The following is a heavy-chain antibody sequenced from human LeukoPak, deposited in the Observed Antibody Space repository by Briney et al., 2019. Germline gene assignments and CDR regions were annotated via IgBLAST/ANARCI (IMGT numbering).Heavy chain of an antibody. CDR3: ARGYRIVLMVYAMRENWFDP. Sequence: SETLSLTCAVYGGSFSGYYWSWIRQPPGKGLEWIGEINHSGSTNYNPSLKSRVTISVDTSKNQFSLKLSSVTAADTAVYHCARGYRIVLMVYAMRENWFDPWGQGTLVTVSS. CDR2: INHSGST. CDR1: GGSFSGYY. J-gene: IGHJ5*02. D-gene: IGHD2-8*01. V-gene: IGHV4-34*01.